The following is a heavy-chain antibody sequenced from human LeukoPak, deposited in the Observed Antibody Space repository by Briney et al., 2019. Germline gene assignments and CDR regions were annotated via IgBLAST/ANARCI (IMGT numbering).Heavy chain of an antibody. CDR3: ASVVPHYARLDY. CDR2: IYYSGST. Sequence: PSETLSLTCTVPGGSISSGDYYWSWIRQPPGKGLEWIGYIYYSGSTYYNPSLKSRVTISVDTSKNQFSLKLSSVTAADTAVYYCASVVPHYARLDYWGQGTLVTVSS. CDR1: GGSISSGDYY. J-gene: IGHJ4*02. V-gene: IGHV4-30-4*08. D-gene: IGHD2-15*01.